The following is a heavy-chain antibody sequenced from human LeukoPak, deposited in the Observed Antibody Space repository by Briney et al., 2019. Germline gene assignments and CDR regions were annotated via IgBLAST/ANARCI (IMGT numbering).Heavy chain of an antibody. CDR1: GGSFSGYY. D-gene: IGHD1-26*01. J-gene: IGHJ5*02. V-gene: IGHV4-34*01. CDR2: INHNGST. Sequence: SETLSLTCAVYGGSFSGYYWNWIRQPPGKGLEWIGEINHNGSTNYNPSLKGRLTISVDTSKKQFSLMVNSVTAADTAVYYCARLVRWELRRVWFDPWGQGTLVTVSS. CDR3: ARLVRWELRRVWFDP.